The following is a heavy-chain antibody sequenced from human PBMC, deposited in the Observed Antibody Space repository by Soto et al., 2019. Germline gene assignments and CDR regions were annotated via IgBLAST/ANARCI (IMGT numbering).Heavy chain of an antibody. CDR1: GFTFSGYA. CDR3: ARVGYRLGRPGIAAAGQFDY. Sequence: QPGGSLRLSCAASGFTFSGYAMHWVRQAPGKGLEWVAVISYDGSNKYYADSVKGRFTISRDNSKNTLYLQMNSLRAEDTAVYYCARVGYRLGRPGIAAAGQFDYWGQGTLVTVSS. V-gene: IGHV3-30-3*01. CDR2: ISYDGSNK. D-gene: IGHD6-13*01. J-gene: IGHJ4*02.